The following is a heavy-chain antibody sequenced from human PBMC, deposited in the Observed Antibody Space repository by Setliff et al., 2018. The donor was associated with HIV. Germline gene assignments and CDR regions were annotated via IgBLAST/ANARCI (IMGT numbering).Heavy chain of an antibody. Sequence: GASVKVSCKASGYTFTRYYMHWVRQAPGQGLEWMGIINPSGGSTSSAQKFQGRITMTSDTSTSTVYMELSSLRSDDTAVYYCAREGSPIYYFDYWSQGTLVTVSS. D-gene: IGHD3-10*01. CDR1: GYTFTRYY. CDR3: AREGSPIYYFDY. V-gene: IGHV1-46*01. CDR2: INPSGGST. J-gene: IGHJ4*02.